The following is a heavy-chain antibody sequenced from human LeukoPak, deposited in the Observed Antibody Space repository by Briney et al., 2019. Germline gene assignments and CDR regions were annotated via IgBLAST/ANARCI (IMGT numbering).Heavy chain of an antibody. V-gene: IGHV4-59*01. Sequence: SETLSLTCTVSGGSIGSYYWNWIRQAPGKGLEWIGYIHYSGSTNHNSSLKSRVAISVDPSKNQYSLKLSSVTAADTAVYYCARDGVAGGFDYWGQGTLVTVSS. J-gene: IGHJ4*02. CDR2: IHYSGST. CDR1: GGSIGSYY. D-gene: IGHD6-19*01. CDR3: ARDGVAGGFDY.